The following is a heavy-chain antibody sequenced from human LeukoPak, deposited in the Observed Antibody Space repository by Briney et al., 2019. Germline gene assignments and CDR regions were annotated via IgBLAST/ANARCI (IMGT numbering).Heavy chain of an antibody. CDR3: ARGDIVPDY. Sequence: PSETLSLTCTVCGGSISSSSYYWGWIRQPPGKGLEWIGSIYYSGSTYYNPSLKSRVTISVDTSKNQFSLKLSSVTAADTAVYYCARGDIVPDYWGQGTLVTVSS. V-gene: IGHV4-39*01. CDR2: IYYSGST. J-gene: IGHJ4*02. CDR1: GGSISSSSYY. D-gene: IGHD2-15*01.